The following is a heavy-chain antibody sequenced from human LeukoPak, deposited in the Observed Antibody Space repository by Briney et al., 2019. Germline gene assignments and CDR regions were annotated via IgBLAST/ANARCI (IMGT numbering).Heavy chain of an antibody. CDR2: IWFDGSKE. J-gene: IGHJ4*02. CDR3: ARVVGATEWQVHLDY. CDR1: GFTFYSYA. Sequence: GGSLRLSCAASGFTFYSYAMNWVRQAPGKGLEWVAVIWFDGSKEYYADSVKGRFTISRDNSNNMLYLQMNSLRAEDTAVYYCARVVGATEWQVHLDYWGQGTRVTVSS. V-gene: IGHV3-33*08. D-gene: IGHD6-19*01.